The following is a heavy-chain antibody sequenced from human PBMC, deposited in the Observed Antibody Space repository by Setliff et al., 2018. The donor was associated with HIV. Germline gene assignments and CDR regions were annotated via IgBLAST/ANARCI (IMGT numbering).Heavy chain of an antibody. D-gene: IGHD6-13*01. V-gene: IGHV4-59*01. J-gene: IGHJ6*03. CDR2: IYNTGST. Sequence: SETLSLTCTVSGGSINNYYWSWIRQPPGKGLEWIGYIYNTGSTNYNPSLKSRVTISIDTSKNQFSLKLSSVTAADTAVYYCARVPTRATADYYYYYMDVWGKGTTVTVSS. CDR3: ARVPTRATADYYYYYMDV. CDR1: GGSINNYY.